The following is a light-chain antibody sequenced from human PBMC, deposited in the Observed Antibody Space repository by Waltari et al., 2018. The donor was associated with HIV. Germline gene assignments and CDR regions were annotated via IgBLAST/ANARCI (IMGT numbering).Light chain of an antibody. CDR1: SPAIGTNY. CDR3: GTWDGSLSGVV. V-gene: IGLV1-51*01. CDR2: DNN. J-gene: IGLJ2*01. Sequence: QSVLTQPPSVSAAPGQKVTMSCSGTSPAIGTNYVSWYQHVPGMTPKLLLYDNNKRPSGIPDRFSGSKSGTSATLGITGLQTGDEADYYCGTWDGSLSGVVFGGGTKLTVL.